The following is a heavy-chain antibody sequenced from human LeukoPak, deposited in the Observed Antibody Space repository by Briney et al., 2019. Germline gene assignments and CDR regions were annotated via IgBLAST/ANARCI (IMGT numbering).Heavy chain of an antibody. CDR1: GFTVSSNY. D-gene: IGHD6-19*01. CDR3: AKDYKWQWLVQDYGY. Sequence: GGSLRLSCAASGFTVSSNYMSWVRQAPGKGLEWVSAISGSGGSTYYADSVKGRFTISRDNSKNTLYLQMNSLRAEDTAVYYCAKDYKWQWLVQDYGYWGQGTLVTVSS. V-gene: IGHV3-23*01. J-gene: IGHJ4*02. CDR2: ISGSGGST.